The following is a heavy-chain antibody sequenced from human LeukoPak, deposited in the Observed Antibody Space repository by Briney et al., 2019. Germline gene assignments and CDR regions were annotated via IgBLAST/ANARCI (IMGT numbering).Heavy chain of an antibody. Sequence: TGGSLRLSCAASGFSFSTYALGWVRQAPGKGLEWVSAIAKTGGGTYYADSVKGRFTISRDNSKNTLYLQMNSLRAEDTAVYYCAKEGFIDPVWGQGTTVTVSS. CDR3: AKEGFIDPV. J-gene: IGHJ6*02. CDR2: IAKTGGGT. CDR1: GFSFSTYA. V-gene: IGHV3-23*01. D-gene: IGHD2-15*01.